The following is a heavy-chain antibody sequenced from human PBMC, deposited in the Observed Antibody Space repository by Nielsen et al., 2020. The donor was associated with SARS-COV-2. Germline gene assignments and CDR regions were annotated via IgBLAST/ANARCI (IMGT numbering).Heavy chain of an antibody. V-gene: IGHV3-64D*08. CDR2: ISSNGGST. Sequence: GESLKISCSASGFTFSSYAMHWVRQAPGKGLEYVSAISSNGGSTYYADSVKGRFTISRDNSKNTLYLQMSSLRAEDTAVYYCARDPTGGSSSSDATWGQGTLVTVSS. CDR1: GFTFSSYA. CDR3: ARDPTGGSSSSDAT. J-gene: IGHJ5*02. D-gene: IGHD6-13*01.